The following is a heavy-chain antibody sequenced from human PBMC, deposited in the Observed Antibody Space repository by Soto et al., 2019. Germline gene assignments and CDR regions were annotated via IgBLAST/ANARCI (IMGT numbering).Heavy chain of an antibody. D-gene: IGHD4-17*01. V-gene: IGHV2-5*01. CDR2: IYWNDDK. J-gene: IGHJ4*02. Sequence: QITLKESGPTLVKPTQTLTLTCTFSGFSLSTSGVGVGWMRQPPGKALEWLALIYWNDDKRYSPSLKSRLTITKDTSKNQVVLTMTNMDPVDTATYYCAHTTYGDYAGSFDYWGQGTLVTVSS. CDR3: AHTTYGDYAGSFDY. CDR1: GFSLSTSGVG.